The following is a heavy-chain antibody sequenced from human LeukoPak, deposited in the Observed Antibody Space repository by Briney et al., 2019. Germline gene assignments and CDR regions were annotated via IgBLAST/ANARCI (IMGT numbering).Heavy chain of an antibody. CDR2: FDPEDGET. Sequence: ASVKVSCKASGYTYTSYYMHLVRQAPGQGLEWMGGFDPEDGETIYAQKFQGRVTMTEDTSTDTAYMELSSLRSEDTAVYYCATVTGERRTRYYFDYWGQGTLVTVSS. CDR1: GYTYTSYY. J-gene: IGHJ4*02. D-gene: IGHD7-27*01. V-gene: IGHV1-24*01. CDR3: ATVTGERRTRYYFDY.